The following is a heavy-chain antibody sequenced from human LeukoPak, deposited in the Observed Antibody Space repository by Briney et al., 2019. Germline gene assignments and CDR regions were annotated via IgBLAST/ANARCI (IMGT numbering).Heavy chain of an antibody. D-gene: IGHD3-16*02. CDR3: ARRGGLSRLPFDY. J-gene: IGHJ4*02. Sequence: SETLSLTCTVSGGSISSYYWSWIRQPPGKGLEWIGYIYYSGSTNYNPSPKSRVTISVDTSKNQFSLKLSSVTAADTAVYYCARRGGLSRLPFDYWGQGTLVTVSS. V-gene: IGHV4-59*12. CDR2: IYYSGST. CDR1: GGSISSYY.